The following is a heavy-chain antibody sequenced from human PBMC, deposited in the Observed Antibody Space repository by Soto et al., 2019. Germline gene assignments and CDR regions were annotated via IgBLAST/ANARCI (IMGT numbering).Heavy chain of an antibody. CDR3: ARDQWRLNHSRGWYGG. V-gene: IGHV1-18*04. D-gene: IGHD6-19*01. Sequence: ASVKVSCKASGYSFISYGISWVRQAPGQGLEWMGWISGYNGNTKYAQKLQGRVTMTTDTSTSTVYMELRSLRSDDTAVYYCARDQWRLNHSRGWYGGWGQGSLVTVSS. CDR1: GYSFISYG. J-gene: IGHJ4*02. CDR2: ISGYNGNT.